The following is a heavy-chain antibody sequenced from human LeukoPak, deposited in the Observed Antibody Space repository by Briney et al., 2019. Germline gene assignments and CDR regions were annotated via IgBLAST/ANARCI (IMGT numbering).Heavy chain of an antibody. Sequence: GASVKVSCKASGYTFTSYDIHWVRQATGQGLEWMGRMNPNSGNTGYAQKFRGRVTMTRNTSIGTAYMELSSLRSEDTAVYYCVIDSSSWYNYFDPWGQGTLVTVSS. V-gene: IGHV1-8*01. CDR1: GYTFTSYD. J-gene: IGHJ5*02. D-gene: IGHD6-13*01. CDR2: MNPNSGNT. CDR3: VIDSSSWYNYFDP.